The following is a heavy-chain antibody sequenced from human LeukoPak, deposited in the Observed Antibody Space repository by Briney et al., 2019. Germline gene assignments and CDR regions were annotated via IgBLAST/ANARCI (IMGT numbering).Heavy chain of an antibody. V-gene: IGHV4-34*01. Sequence: SETLSLTCAVYGGSFSGYYWSWIRQPPGKGLEWIGEINHSGSTNYNPSLKSRVTISVDTSKNQFSLKLSSVTAADTAVYYCARDDIVVVPAALYNWFDPWGQGTLVTVSS. D-gene: IGHD2-2*01. CDR1: GGSFSGYY. CDR2: INHSGST. J-gene: IGHJ5*02. CDR3: ARDDIVVVPAALYNWFDP.